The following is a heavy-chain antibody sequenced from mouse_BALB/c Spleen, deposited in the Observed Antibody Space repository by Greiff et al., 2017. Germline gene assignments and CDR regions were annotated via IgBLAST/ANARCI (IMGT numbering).Heavy chain of an antibody. CDR3: ARSRITRWYFDV. CDR1: GFTFSSFG. J-gene: IGHJ1*01. D-gene: IGHD1-1*01. CDR2: ISSGSSTI. Sequence: DVKLVESGGGLVQPGGSRKLSCAASGFTFSSFGMHWVRQAPEKGLEWVAYISSGSSTIYYADTVKGRFTISRDNPKNTLFLQMTSLRSEDTAMYYCARSRITRWYFDVWGAGTTVTVSS. V-gene: IGHV5-17*02.